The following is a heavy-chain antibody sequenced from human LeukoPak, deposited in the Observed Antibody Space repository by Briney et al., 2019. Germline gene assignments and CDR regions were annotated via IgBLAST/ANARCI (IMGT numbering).Heavy chain of an antibody. D-gene: IGHD3-3*01. CDR1: GFTYDDYG. Sequence: GGPLRLSCAASGFTYDDYGMSGARPAPGKGLEGVSGLNWNGGRTGYADSVKGRFTISRDNAKNSLYLQMNSLRAEDTALYYCARSGLEDDFWSGYDMRYYYYYMDVWGKGTTVTVSS. CDR2: LNWNGGRT. V-gene: IGHV3-20*04. J-gene: IGHJ6*03. CDR3: ARSGLEDDFWSGYDMRYYYYYMDV.